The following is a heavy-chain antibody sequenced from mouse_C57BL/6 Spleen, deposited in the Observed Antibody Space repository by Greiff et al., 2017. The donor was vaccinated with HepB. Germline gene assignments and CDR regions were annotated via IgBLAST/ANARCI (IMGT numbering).Heavy chain of an antibody. J-gene: IGHJ2*01. Sequence: VQLQQSGTVLARPGASVKMSCKPSGYTFTSYWMHWVKQRPGPGLEWIGAIYPGNSDSSYNQTFKGKAKLTAVTSASTAYMELSSLTNEDSAVYYCTRHGSSLYYFDYWGQGTTLTVSS. CDR3: TRHGSSLYYFDY. CDR1: GYTFTSYW. D-gene: IGHD1-1*01. CDR2: IYPGNSDS. V-gene: IGHV1-5*01.